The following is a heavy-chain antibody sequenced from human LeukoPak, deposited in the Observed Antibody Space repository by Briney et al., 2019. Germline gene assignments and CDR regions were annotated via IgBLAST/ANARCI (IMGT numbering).Heavy chain of an antibody. J-gene: IGHJ4*02. CDR1: GGTFSSYA. V-gene: IGHV1-69*05. CDR2: IIPIFGTA. CDR3: TRDGYYDSSGYYWYYFDY. D-gene: IGHD3-22*01. Sequence: SVKVSCKASGGTFSSYAISWVRQAPGQGLEWMGGIIPIFGTANYAQKFQGRVTITTDESTSTAYMELSSLRSEDTAVYYCTRDGYYDSSGYYWYYFDYWGQGTLVTVSS.